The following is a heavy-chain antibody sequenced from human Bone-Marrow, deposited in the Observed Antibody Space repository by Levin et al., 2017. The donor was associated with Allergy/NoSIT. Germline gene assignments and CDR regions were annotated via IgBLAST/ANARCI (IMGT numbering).Heavy chain of an antibody. V-gene: IGHV3-33*01. CDR2: IWYDGSKQ. CDR3: ARAHYPASYCGGDCYPWNY. J-gene: IGHJ4*02. Sequence: AGGSLRLSCAASGFTFNTYGMHWVRQAPGRGLEWVAVIWYDGSKQYYADSVKGRFTISRDNSKNTLYLQMNSLRAEDKAVYYCARAHYPASYCGGDCYPWNYWGQGTLVTVSS. D-gene: IGHD2-21*02. CDR1: GFTFNTYG.